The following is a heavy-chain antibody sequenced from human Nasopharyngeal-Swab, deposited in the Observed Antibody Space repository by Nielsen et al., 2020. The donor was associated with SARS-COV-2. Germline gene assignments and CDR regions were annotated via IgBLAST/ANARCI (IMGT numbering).Heavy chain of an antibody. CDR2: IYYSGST. Sequence: SETLSLTCTVSGGSISSYYWSWIRQPPGKGLEWLGYIYYSGSTNYNPSLKSRVTISVDTSKNQFSLKLSSVTAADTAVYYCARGSFWYDSSGYPAEGDAFDIWGQGTMVTVSS. CDR1: GGSISSYY. D-gene: IGHD3-22*01. CDR3: ARGSFWYDSSGYPAEGDAFDI. V-gene: IGHV4-59*01. J-gene: IGHJ3*02.